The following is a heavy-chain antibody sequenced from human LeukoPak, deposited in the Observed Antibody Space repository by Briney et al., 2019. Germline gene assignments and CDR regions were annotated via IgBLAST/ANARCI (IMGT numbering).Heavy chain of an antibody. D-gene: IGHD1-26*01. CDR1: GYSFTSYW. CDR3: ARRRDLYSGSYNPFDY. CDR2: IYPGDSDA. Sequence: GESLKISCKGSGYSFTSYWIGWVRQMPGKGLKWMGIIYPGDSDARYSPSFQGQVTISADKSISTAYLQWSSLKASDTAMYYCARRRDLYSGSYNPFDYWGQGTLVTASS. V-gene: IGHV5-51*01. J-gene: IGHJ4*02.